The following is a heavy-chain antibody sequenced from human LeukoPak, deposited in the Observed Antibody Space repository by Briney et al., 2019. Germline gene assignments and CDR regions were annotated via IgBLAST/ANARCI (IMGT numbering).Heavy chain of an antibody. J-gene: IGHJ3*02. CDR3: AKETDVTDAFDI. CDR1: GGSFSGYY. Sequence: SETLSLTCAVYGGSFSGYYWSWIRQPPGRGLEWIGEINHSGSTNYNPSLKSRVTISVDTSKNQFSLKLSSVTAADTAVYYCAKETDVTDAFDIWGQGTMVTVSS. V-gene: IGHV4-34*01. D-gene: IGHD3-16*01. CDR2: INHSGST.